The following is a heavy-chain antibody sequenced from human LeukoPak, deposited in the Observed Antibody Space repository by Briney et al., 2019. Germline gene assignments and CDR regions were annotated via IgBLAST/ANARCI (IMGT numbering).Heavy chain of an antibody. CDR3: ARDRRVATGDAFDI. D-gene: IGHD5-12*01. CDR2: ISAYNGNT. CDR1: GCTFTSYG. J-gene: IGHJ3*02. Sequence: ASVKVSCKASGCTFTSYGISWVRQAPGQGLEWMGWISAYNGNTNYAQKLQGRVTMTTDKSTSTAYMELRSLRSDDTAVYYCARDRRVATGDAFDIWGQGTMVTVSS. V-gene: IGHV1-18*01.